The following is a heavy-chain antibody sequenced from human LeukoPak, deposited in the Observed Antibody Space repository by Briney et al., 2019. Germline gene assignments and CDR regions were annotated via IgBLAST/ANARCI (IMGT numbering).Heavy chain of an antibody. D-gene: IGHD6-19*01. CDR3: ARSLAVAGDFDY. V-gene: IGHV4-59*01. J-gene: IGHJ4*02. Sequence: SETLSLTCTVSGGSISSYYWSWLRQPPGKGLEWVGYIYYSGSTNYNPSLKSRVTISVDTSKNQFSLKLSSVTAADTAVYYCARSLAVAGDFDYWGQGTLVTVSS. CDR1: GGSISSYY. CDR2: IYYSGST.